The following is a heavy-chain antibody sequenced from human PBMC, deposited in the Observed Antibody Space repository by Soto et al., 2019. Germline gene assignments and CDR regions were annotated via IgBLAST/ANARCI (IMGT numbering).Heavy chain of an antibody. V-gene: IGHV6-1*01. CDR2: TYYRSKWYN. J-gene: IGHJ5*02. Sequence: PSQTLSLTCAISGDSVSSNSAAWNWIRQSPSRGLEWLGRTYYRSKWYNDYAVSVKSRITINPDTSKNQFSLQLSSVTPADTAVYYCARAQYYDFWSVLNWFDPWGQGTLVTVSS. D-gene: IGHD3-3*01. CDR1: GDSVSSNSAA. CDR3: ARAQYYDFWSVLNWFDP.